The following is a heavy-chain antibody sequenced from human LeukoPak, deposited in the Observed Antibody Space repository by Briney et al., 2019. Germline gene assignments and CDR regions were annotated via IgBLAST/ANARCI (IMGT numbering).Heavy chain of an antibody. CDR1: GGSIRSSTYY. CDR3: AREGYDSNNDAFDI. Sequence: SETLSLTCTVAGGSIRSSTYYWGWIRQPPGKGLEWIGTIYYNGGTYYNPSLKSRVTISVDTSKNQFSLKLSSVTAADTAVYYCAREGYDSNNDAFDIWGQGTMVTVSS. D-gene: IGHD3-22*01. V-gene: IGHV4-39*07. CDR2: IYYNGGT. J-gene: IGHJ3*02.